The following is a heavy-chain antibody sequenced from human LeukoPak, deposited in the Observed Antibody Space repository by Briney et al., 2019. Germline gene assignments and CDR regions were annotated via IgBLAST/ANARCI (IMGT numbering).Heavy chain of an antibody. CDR2: ISWNSGSI. D-gene: IGHD3-22*01. J-gene: IGHJ6*02. V-gene: IGHV3-9*01. Sequence: GRSLRLSCAASGFTFDDYAMHWVRQAPGKGLEWVSGISWNSGSIGYADSVKGRFTISRDNAKNSLYLQMNSLGAEDTALYYCAKDIRYYDSSGYSPEWYYYYGMDVWGQGTTVTVSS. CDR1: GFTFDDYA. CDR3: AKDIRYYDSSGYSPEWYYYYGMDV.